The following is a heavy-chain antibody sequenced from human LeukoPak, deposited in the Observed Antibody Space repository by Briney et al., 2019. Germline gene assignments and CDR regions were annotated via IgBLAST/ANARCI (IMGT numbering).Heavy chain of an antibody. J-gene: IGHJ4*02. CDR1: GFSLSTSGVG. CDR2: IYWDDDK. V-gene: IGHV2-5*02. CDR3: AHTQLWLLY. D-gene: IGHD5-18*01. Sequence: CGPTLVKPTQPLTLTCTFSGFSLSTSGVGVGWIRQPPGKALEWLALIYWDDDKRYSPSLKSRLTITKATSKNQVVLTMTNMDPVDTATYYCAHTQLWLLYWGQGTLVTVSS.